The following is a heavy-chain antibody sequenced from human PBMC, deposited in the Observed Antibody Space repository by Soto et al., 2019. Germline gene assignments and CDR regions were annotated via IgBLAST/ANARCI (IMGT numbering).Heavy chain of an antibody. V-gene: IGHV4-31*02. J-gene: IGHJ4*02. CDR3: AHSKDYSSRWYTLDFDY. D-gene: IGHD6-13*01. Sequence: SEILCLTWSVSGGSIISGGYYWSWIRKHPGKGLEWIGYIYYSGSTYYNPSLKSRVTISVDTSKNQFSLKLTNVDPVDTATYYCAHSKDYSSRWYTLDFDYWGQGTLVTVSS. CDR2: IYYSGST. CDR1: GGSIISGGYY.